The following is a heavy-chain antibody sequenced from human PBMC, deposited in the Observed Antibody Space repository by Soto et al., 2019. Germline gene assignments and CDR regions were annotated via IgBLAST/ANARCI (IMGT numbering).Heavy chain of an antibody. V-gene: IGHV3-23*01. CDR3: AKARDQQWVRLPFDY. CDR2: FSATSENT. J-gene: IGHJ4*02. CDR1: GFLFSSYT. Sequence: EVQLLESGGGLVQPGGSLRLSCVGSGFLFSSYTMTWVRQAPGKGLEWVSSFSATSENTYYADSVRGRFTISRDNSKNTLFLQMNSLPAEDTAMYYCAKARDQQWVRLPFDYWGPGILVIVSS. D-gene: IGHD6-19*01.